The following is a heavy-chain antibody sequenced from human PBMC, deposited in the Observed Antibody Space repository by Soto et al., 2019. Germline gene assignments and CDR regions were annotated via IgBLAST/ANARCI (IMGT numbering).Heavy chain of an antibody. Sequence: EVQLVESGGGLVQPGGSLRLSCAAYEFTFSTYAMNWVRQAPGKGLEWVSYISSSSQNIRYADSVKGRFTISRDNAKNSLYLQMNSLRAEDTAVYYCARDQSRGQVFYYYMDVWGKGTTVTVSS. D-gene: IGHD3-10*01. CDR3: ARDQSRGQVFYYYMDV. V-gene: IGHV3-48*01. CDR2: ISSSSQNI. J-gene: IGHJ6*03. CDR1: EFTFSTYA.